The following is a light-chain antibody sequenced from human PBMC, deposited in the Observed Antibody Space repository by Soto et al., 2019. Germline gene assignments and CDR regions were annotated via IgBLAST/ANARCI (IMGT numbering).Light chain of an antibody. CDR1: ESVASNY. CDR3: QHYNSYSEA. CDR2: GAS. J-gene: IGKJ1*01. V-gene: IGKV3-15*01. Sequence: PWETATLSCRASESVASNYLAWYQQKAGQPPRLLIYGASARATGLPARFSGSGSGTEFTLTITSLQPDDFATYYCQHYNSYSEAFGQGTKVDIK.